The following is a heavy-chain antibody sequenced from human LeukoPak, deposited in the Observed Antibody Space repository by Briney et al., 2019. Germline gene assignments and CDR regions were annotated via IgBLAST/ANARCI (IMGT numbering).Heavy chain of an antibody. Sequence: SETLSLTCTVSGYSISSGYYWGWIRQPPGKGLEWIGSIYHSGSTYYNPSLKSRVTISVDTSKSQFSLKLSSVTAADTAVYYCARDWPYDYVWGSYPTGGFDLWGQGTLVTVSS. CDR2: IYHSGST. CDR3: ARDWPYDYVWGSYPTGGFDL. CDR1: GYSISSGYY. J-gene: IGHJ5*02. D-gene: IGHD3-16*02. V-gene: IGHV4-38-2*02.